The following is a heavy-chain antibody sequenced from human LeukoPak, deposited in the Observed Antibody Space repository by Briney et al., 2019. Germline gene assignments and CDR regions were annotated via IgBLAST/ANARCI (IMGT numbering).Heavy chain of an antibody. Sequence: GGSLRLSCAASGFTVSSNYMSWVRQAPGKGLEWVSVVYSGGNTYYGDSVKGRFTTSRDNSKNTLYLQMNSLRAEDTAVYYCARGGSSYNDDSSGFYFDYWGQGTLVTVSS. CDR2: VYSGGNT. CDR3: ARGGSSYNDDSSGFYFDY. V-gene: IGHV3-66*01. J-gene: IGHJ4*02. D-gene: IGHD3-22*01. CDR1: GFTVSSNY.